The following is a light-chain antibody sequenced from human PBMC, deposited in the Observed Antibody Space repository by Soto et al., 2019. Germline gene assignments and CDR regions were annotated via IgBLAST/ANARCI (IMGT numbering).Light chain of an antibody. CDR3: QQYNSLLVT. V-gene: IGKV1-5*03. Sequence: DIPMTQSPSTLSASVGDRVTITCRASQSISSWLAWYQQKPGKAPKLLIYKASSLESGVPSRFSGSGSGTEFTLTISSLQPDDFATYYCQQYNSLLVTFGGGTKVEIK. J-gene: IGKJ4*01. CDR2: KAS. CDR1: QSISSW.